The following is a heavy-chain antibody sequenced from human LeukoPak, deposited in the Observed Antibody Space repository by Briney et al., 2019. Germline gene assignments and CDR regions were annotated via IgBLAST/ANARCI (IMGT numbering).Heavy chain of an antibody. CDR1: GGSISSGDYY. CDR2: ISNRGRT. CDR3: ARASHSGDLSLGY. D-gene: IGHD3-16*02. J-gene: IGHJ4*02. V-gene: IGHV4-31*03. Sequence: SETLSLTCIGFGGSISSGDYYLSWIRQHPGKGLEWIGYISNRGRTYYNPSLKSRLTISVDTSKNQFSLKLSSVTVADTAVSYCARASHSGDLSLGYWGQGTLVTVSS.